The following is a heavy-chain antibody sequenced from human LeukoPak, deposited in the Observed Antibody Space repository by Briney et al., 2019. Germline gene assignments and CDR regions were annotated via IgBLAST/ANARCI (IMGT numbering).Heavy chain of an antibody. J-gene: IGHJ6*02. V-gene: IGHV4-4*07. D-gene: IGHD3/OR15-3a*01. CDR2: IYTSGST. CDR3: ARDLDYALVYDYGMDV. Sequence: KPSETLSLTCTVSGXSIGSYYWSWIRQPAGKGLEXXXXIYTSGSTNYNPSLKSRVTMSVDTSKNQFSLELSSVTAADTAVYYCARDLDYALVYDYGMDVWGQGTTVTVSS. CDR1: GXSIGSYY.